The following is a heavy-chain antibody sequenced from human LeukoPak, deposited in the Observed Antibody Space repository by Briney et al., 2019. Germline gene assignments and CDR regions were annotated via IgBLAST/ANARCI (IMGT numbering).Heavy chain of an antibody. V-gene: IGHV3-64*01. D-gene: IGHD3-22*01. Sequence: GGSLRLSCAASGFTFSSYAMHWVRQAPGKGLEYVSAISSNGGSTYYANSVKGRFTISRDNSKNTLYLQMGSLRAEDMAVYYCARESSGYHYFDYWGQGTLVTVSS. CDR2: ISSNGGST. CDR1: GFTFSSYA. J-gene: IGHJ4*02. CDR3: ARESSGYHYFDY.